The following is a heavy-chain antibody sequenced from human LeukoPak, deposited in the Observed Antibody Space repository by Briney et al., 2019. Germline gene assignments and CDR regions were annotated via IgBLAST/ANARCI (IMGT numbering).Heavy chain of an antibody. V-gene: IGHV1-46*01. D-gene: IGHD6-6*01. Sequence: ASVKVSCKASGYTFTSYYMHWVRQAPGQGLEWMGIINPSGGSTSYAQKFQGRVTMTRDTSTSTVYMELSSLRSEDTAVYYCARSLRIAARPKDWFDPWGQGTLVTVSS. CDR2: INPSGGST. CDR1: GYTFTSYY. CDR3: ARSLRIAARPKDWFDP. J-gene: IGHJ5*02.